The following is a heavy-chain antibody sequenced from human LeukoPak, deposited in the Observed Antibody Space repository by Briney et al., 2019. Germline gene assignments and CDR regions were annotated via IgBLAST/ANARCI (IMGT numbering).Heavy chain of an antibody. CDR1: GGTFSSYA. Sequence: ASVKVSCKASGGTFSSYAISWVRQAPGQGLEWMGGIIPIFGTANYAQKFQGRVTITADKSTSTAYMELSSLRSEDTAVYYCARALGTTVVTEYNWFDPWGQGTLVTVSS. V-gene: IGHV1-69*06. J-gene: IGHJ5*02. CDR3: ARALGTTVVTEYNWFDP. CDR2: IIPIFGTA. D-gene: IGHD4-23*01.